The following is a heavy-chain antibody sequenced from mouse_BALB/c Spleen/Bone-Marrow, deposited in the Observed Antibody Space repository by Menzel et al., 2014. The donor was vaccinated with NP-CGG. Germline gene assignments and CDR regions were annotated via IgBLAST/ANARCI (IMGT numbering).Heavy chain of an antibody. V-gene: IGHV5-17*02. D-gene: IGHD1-1*01. CDR1: GITFGSFG. CDR3: ARDYGYAMDY. J-gene: IGHJ4*01. Sequence: EVQLQQSGGGLVQPGGSRKLSCAASGITFGSFGMHWVRQAPEKGLEWVAYISSGSSTIYYADTVKGRFTISRDNPKNTLFLQMTSLRSEDTAMYYCARDYGYAMDYWGQGTSVTVSS. CDR2: ISSGSSTI.